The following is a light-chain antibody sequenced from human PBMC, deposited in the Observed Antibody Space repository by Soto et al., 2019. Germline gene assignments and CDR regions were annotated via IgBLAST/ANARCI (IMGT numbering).Light chain of an antibody. CDR3: AAWDDSLSACYV. V-gene: IGLV1-47*01. Sequence: QSVLTQPPSASGTPGQRVTISCSGSSSNIGSNYVYWYQQLPGTAPKLLIYRNNQRPSGVPDRFSGSKSGTSASLAISGLRSEDEADYYCAAWDDSLSACYVFGTGTKLTV. J-gene: IGLJ1*01. CDR1: SSNIGSNY. CDR2: RNN.